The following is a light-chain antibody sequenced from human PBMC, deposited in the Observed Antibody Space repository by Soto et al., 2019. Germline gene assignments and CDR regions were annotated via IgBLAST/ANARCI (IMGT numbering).Light chain of an antibody. CDR1: SSDIGGYNY. CDR3: TSYTTTITPYV. CDR2: EVS. Sequence: QSALTQPASVSGSPGQSITISCTGTSSDIGGYNYVSWYQQLPGKAPKLMIYEVSSRPSGVSNRFSGSKSGNTAALTISGLQAEDEADYYCTSYTTTITPYVFGTGTKLTVL. V-gene: IGLV2-14*01. J-gene: IGLJ1*01.